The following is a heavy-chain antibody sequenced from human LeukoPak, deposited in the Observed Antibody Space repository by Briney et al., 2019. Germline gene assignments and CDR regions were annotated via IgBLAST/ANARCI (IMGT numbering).Heavy chain of an antibody. D-gene: IGHD3-9*01. CDR3: ARRNDILTGYYSSFDY. Sequence: PSETLSLTCTVSGASISSSPYYWGWIRQPPGKGLEGLASVYYIRGTYYNPSLKGRATISVDTSRSQFSLKLSSVTAADTAVYYCARRNDILTGYYSSFDYWGQGTLVTISS. V-gene: IGHV4-39*01. CDR1: GASISSSPYY. J-gene: IGHJ4*02. CDR2: VYYIRGT.